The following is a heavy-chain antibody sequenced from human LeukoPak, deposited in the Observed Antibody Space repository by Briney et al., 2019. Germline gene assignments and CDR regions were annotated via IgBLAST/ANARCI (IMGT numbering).Heavy chain of an antibody. CDR2: ISFDGNDK. CDR3: ARELYGKGWYEY. D-gene: IGHD6-19*01. CDR1: GFTFSSYG. J-gene: IGHJ4*02. Sequence: GGSLRLSCAASGFTFSSYGMHWVRQAPGRGLEWVAVISFDGNDKHYADAVKGRFTVSRDNSRNTLYLQMNSLRDEDTAVYYCARELYGKGWYEYWGQGILLTVSS. V-gene: IGHV3-30*03.